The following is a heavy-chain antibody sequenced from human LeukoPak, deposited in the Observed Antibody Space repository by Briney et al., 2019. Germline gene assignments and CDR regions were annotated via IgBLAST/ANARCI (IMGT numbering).Heavy chain of an antibody. CDR1: GFIFSNYS. V-gene: IGHV3-21*01. D-gene: IGHD3-22*01. CDR3: ARGYDSGSYYVY. Sequence: GGSLTLTCAASGFIFSNYSMNWLRQAAGKELAGVSSISSSSSYIYYADSVKGRFTISRDNAKNSLYLQMNSLRAEDTAVYYCARGYDSGSYYVYWGQGTLVTVSS. CDR2: ISSSSSYI. J-gene: IGHJ4*02.